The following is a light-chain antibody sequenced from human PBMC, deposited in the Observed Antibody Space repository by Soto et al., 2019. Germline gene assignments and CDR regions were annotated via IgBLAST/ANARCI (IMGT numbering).Light chain of an antibody. J-gene: IGLJ3*02. CDR1: NNDVGSYNL. CDR2: EGN. V-gene: IGLV2-23*01. Sequence: QSALTQPASMSGSPGQSITISCTGTNNDVGSYNLVSWYQQHPGKAPKLMTYEGNKRPSGISNRFSGSKSGSTASLTISGLQAEDEGDYYCCSYAGSGTWVFGGGTKVTVL. CDR3: CSYAGSGTWV.